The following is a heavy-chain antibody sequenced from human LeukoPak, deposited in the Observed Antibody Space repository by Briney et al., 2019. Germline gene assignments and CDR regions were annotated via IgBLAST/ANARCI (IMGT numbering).Heavy chain of an antibody. CDR3: ARVDVVNDAFDI. CDR1: GFTFSSYS. J-gene: IGHJ3*02. D-gene: IGHD3/OR15-3a*01. V-gene: IGHV3-21*01. CDR2: ISSSSSYI. Sequence: GGSLRLSCAASGFTFSSYSMNWVRQAPGKGLEWVSSISSSSSYIYYADSVKGRFTISRDNAKNSLYLQMNSLRAEDTAVYYCARVDVVNDAFDIWGQGTMVTVSS.